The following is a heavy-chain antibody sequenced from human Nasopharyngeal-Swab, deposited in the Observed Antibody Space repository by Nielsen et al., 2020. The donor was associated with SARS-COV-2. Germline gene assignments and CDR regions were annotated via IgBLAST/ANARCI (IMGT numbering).Heavy chain of an antibody. D-gene: IGHD1-26*01. CDR2: THHTGGT. J-gene: IGHJ3*01. CDR1: GVPMSSNTW. CDR3: ACRIGIPPV. Sequence: SETLSLTCAVSGVPMSSNTWWTWVRQAPGKGLEWIGDTHHTGGTNYNPSLKSRVSISVDNSKNQLSLTRSSVTAADTAVYYCACRIGIPPVWGPGTMVTVSS. V-gene: IGHV4-4*02.